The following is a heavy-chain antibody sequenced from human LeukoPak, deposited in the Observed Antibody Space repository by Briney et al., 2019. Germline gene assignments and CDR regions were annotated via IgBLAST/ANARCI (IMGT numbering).Heavy chain of an antibody. D-gene: IGHD2-2*01. V-gene: IGHV3-21*01. CDR1: GFTFSSYS. CDR3: ARDCGSTSCYDY. CDR2: ISSGNDYM. J-gene: IGHJ4*02. Sequence: GGSLRLSCVTSGFTFSSYSINWVRQAPGKGLEWVSSISSGNDYMYYTDSVKGRFTISRDNAKNSLYLQMNSLRAEDTAVYYCARDCGSTSCYDYWGQGTLVTVSS.